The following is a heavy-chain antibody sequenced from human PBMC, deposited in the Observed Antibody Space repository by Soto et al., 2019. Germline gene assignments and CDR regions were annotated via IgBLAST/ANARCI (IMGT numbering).Heavy chain of an antibody. CDR3: AREDSQDSGSYAYYFDY. CDR1: GFTFSSYG. CDR2: IWYDGSNK. Sequence: GGSLRLSCAASGFTFSSYGMHWVRQAPSKGLEWVAVIWYDGSNKYYADSVKGRFTISRDNSKNTLYLQMNSLRAEDTAVYYCAREDSQDSGSYAYYFDYWGQGTLVTVSS. V-gene: IGHV3-33*01. J-gene: IGHJ4*02. D-gene: IGHD1-26*01.